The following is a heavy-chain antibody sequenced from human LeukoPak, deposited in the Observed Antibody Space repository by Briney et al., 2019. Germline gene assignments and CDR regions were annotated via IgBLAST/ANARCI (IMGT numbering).Heavy chain of an antibody. CDR1: GFTFSSYA. CDR2: ISGSGGST. V-gene: IGHV3-23*01. CDR3: ARVRGGAARPNTYYYYYMDV. D-gene: IGHD6-6*01. J-gene: IGHJ6*03. Sequence: SGGSLRLSCAASGFTFSSYAMSWVRQAPGKGLEWVSAISGSGGSTYYADSVKGRFTISRDNSKNTLYLQMNSLRAEDTAVYYCARVRGGAARPNTYYYYYMDVWGKGTTVTVSS.